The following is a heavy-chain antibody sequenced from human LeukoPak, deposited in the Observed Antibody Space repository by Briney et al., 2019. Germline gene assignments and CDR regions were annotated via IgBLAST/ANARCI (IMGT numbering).Heavy chain of an antibody. D-gene: IGHD5-12*01. V-gene: IGHV3-21*01. CDR2: ISSSNSYI. J-gene: IGHJ4*02. CDR3: ARVSGYGYYFYY. CDR1: GFTFSSYS. Sequence: GGSLRLSCASSGFTFSSYSMNWVRQAPGKGLEWVSSISSSNSYIYYADAVSGRFTISRDNAKNSLYLHMNSLRDEDTAVYYCARVSGYGYYFYYWGQGTLVTVSS.